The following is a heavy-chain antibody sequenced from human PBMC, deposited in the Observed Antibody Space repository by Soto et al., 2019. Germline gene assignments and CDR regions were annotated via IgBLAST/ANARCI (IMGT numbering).Heavy chain of an antibody. CDR1: GFTFSSYA. J-gene: IGHJ3*02. Sequence: GSLRLSCAASGFTFSSYAMHWVRQAPGKGLEWVAVISYDGSNKYYADSVKGRFTISRDNSKNTLYLQMNSLRAEDTAVYYCARPPQEEDFWSGPDAFDIWGQGTMVTVSS. V-gene: IGHV3-30-3*01. D-gene: IGHD3-3*01. CDR3: ARPPQEEDFWSGPDAFDI. CDR2: ISYDGSNK.